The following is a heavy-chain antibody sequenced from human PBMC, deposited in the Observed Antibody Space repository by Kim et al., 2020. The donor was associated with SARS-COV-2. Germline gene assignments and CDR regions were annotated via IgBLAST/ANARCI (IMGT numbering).Heavy chain of an antibody. CDR3: VRTGPMDV. Sequence: SETLSLTCTVSDDSISSYYWSWIRQPAGKGLEWIGRIYTSGTTNYNPSLKSRVTMPIDTSKNQFSLKLNSVTAAATAVYYCVRTGPMDVWGQGTTVAVTS. CDR1: DDSISSYY. V-gene: IGHV4-4*07. J-gene: IGHJ6*02. CDR2: IYTSGTT.